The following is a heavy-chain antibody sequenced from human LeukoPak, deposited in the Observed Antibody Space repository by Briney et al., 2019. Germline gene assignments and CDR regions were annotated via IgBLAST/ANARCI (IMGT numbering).Heavy chain of an antibody. CDR3: ARDRMGYCSGGSCYRHDAFDI. D-gene: IGHD2-15*01. Sequence: SETLSLTCTVSGGSISSYYWSWIRQPPGKGLEWIGYIYYSGSTYYNPSLKSRVTISVDTSKNQFSLKLSSVTAADTAVYYCARDRMGYCSGGSCYRHDAFDIWGQGTMVTVSS. CDR2: IYYSGST. V-gene: IGHV4-59*01. J-gene: IGHJ3*02. CDR1: GGSISSYY.